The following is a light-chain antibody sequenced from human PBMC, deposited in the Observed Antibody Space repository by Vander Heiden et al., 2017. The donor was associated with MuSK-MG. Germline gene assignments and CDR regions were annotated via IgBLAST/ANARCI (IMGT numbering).Light chain of an antibody. Sequence: DLQLTHSPSFLSTSVGDRVTVTCRASQGISSDLAWYQQKPGKAPKLLIYAASTLQSGVPSRFSGSGSGTEFTLTISSLQPEDFATYYCQQLNSYPQTFGQGTKLEIK. CDR1: QGISSD. CDR2: AAS. J-gene: IGKJ2*01. CDR3: QQLNSYPQT. V-gene: IGKV1-9*01.